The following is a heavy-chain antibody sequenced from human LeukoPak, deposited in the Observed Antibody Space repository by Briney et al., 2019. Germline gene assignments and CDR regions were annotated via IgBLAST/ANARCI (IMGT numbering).Heavy chain of an antibody. J-gene: IGHJ4*02. Sequence: ASVKVSCKASGYTFTNYPMYWVRQAPGQRLEWMGWINSDNGNTKYSQEFQGRLTITRDTSTSTAYMNLRSLRSDDTAVYYCAREVPYDTSRYYQPFDYWGQGTLVTVSS. CDR1: GYTFTNYP. CDR3: AREVPYDTSRYYQPFDY. D-gene: IGHD3-22*01. CDR2: INSDNGNT. V-gene: IGHV1-3*01.